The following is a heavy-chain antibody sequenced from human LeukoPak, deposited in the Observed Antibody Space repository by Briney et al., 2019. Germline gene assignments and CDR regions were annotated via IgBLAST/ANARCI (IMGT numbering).Heavy chain of an antibody. D-gene: IGHD3-10*01. J-gene: IGHJ4*02. CDR3: ARQGDGSGSYYHFDY. CDR2: IYYSGST. CDR1: GGSISSSSYY. Sequence: PSETLSLTCTVSGGSISSSSYYWGWIRQPPGKGLEWIGSIYYSGSTYYNPSLKSRVTISVDTSKNQFSLKLSSVTAADTAVYYCARQGDGSGSYYHFDYWGQGTLVTVSS. V-gene: IGHV4-39*01.